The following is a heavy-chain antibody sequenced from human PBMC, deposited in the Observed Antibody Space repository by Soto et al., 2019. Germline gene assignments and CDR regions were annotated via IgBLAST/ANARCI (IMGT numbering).Heavy chain of an antibody. CDR1: GGSISSGGYS. CDR3: ARRRGIAAAGSYFDY. CDR2: IYHSGST. Sequence: PSETLSLTCAVSGGSISSGGYSWSWIRQPPGKGLEWIGYIYHSGSTYYNPSLKSRVTISVDRSKNQFSLKLSSVTAADTAVYYCARRRGIAAAGSYFDYWGQGTLVTVSS. D-gene: IGHD6-13*01. V-gene: IGHV4-30-2*01. J-gene: IGHJ4*02.